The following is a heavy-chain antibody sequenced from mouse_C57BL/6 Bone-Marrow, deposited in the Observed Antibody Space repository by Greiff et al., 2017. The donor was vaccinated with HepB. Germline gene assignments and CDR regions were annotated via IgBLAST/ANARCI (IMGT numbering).Heavy chain of an antibody. Sequence: VQLQQPGAELVMPGASVKLSCKASGYTFTSYWMHWVKQRPGQGLEWIGEIDPSDSYTNYNQKFKGKSTLTVDKSSSTAYMQLSSLTSEDSAVYYCALGLRYYFDYWGQGTTLTVSS. D-gene: IGHD1-1*01. CDR3: ALGLRYYFDY. V-gene: IGHV1-69*01. J-gene: IGHJ2*01. CDR2: IDPSDSYT. CDR1: GYTFTSYW.